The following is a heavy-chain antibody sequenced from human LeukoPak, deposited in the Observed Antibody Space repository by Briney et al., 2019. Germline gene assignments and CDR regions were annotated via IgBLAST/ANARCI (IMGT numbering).Heavy chain of an antibody. J-gene: IGHJ4*02. D-gene: IGHD4-17*01. Sequence: GGSLRLACAASGFTFDDYAMHWVRQAPGKGLEWVSGISWNSGSIGYADSVKGRFTISRDNAKNSLYLQMNSLRAEDTALYYCAKDTASTDRGDEFDYWGQGTLVTVSS. CDR2: ISWNSGSI. CDR1: GFTFDDYA. V-gene: IGHV3-9*01. CDR3: AKDTASTDRGDEFDY.